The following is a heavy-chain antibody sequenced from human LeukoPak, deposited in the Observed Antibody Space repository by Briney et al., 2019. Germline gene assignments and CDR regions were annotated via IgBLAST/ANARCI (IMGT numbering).Heavy chain of an antibody. CDR1: GFTFSSYA. Sequence: XGSLRLSCAASGFTFSSYAMSWVRQAPGKGLEWVSAISGSGGSTYYADSVKGRFTISRDNSKNTLYLQMNSLRAEDTAVYYCAKNRQQQSYHLFDYWGQGTLVTVSS. CDR2: ISGSGGST. D-gene: IGHD6-13*01. J-gene: IGHJ4*02. V-gene: IGHV3-23*01. CDR3: AKNRQQQSYHLFDY.